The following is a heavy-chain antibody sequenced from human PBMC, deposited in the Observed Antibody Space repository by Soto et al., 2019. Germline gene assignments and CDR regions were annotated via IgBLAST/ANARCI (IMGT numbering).Heavy chain of an antibody. J-gene: IGHJ6*02. V-gene: IGHV3-43*01. CDR2: ISWDGGST. D-gene: IGHD5-18*01. CDR3: AKDMEELWPPDDYYYYGMDV. Sequence: PGGSLRLSCAASGFTFDDYTMHWVRQAPGKGLEWVSLISWDGGSTYYADSVKGRSTISRDNSKNSLYLQMNSLRTEDTALYYCAKDMEELWPPDDYYYYGMDVWGQGTTVTVSS. CDR1: GFTFDDYT.